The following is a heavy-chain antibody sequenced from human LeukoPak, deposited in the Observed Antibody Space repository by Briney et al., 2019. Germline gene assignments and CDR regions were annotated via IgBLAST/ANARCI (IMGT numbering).Heavy chain of an antibody. CDR2: IIPILGIA. D-gene: IGHD6-13*01. J-gene: IGHJ4*02. CDR1: GGTFSSYA. V-gene: IGHV1-69*04. CDR3: ASGYSSSCPFDY. Sequence: SVKVSCKASGGTFSSYAISWARQAPGQGLEGMGRIIPILGIANYAQKFQGRVTITADKSTSTAYMELSSLRSEDTAVYYCASGYSSSCPFDYWGQGTLVTVSS.